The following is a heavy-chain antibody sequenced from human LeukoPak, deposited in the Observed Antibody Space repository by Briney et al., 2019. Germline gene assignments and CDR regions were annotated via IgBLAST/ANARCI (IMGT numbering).Heavy chain of an antibody. CDR2: ISSSSSHI. J-gene: IGHJ6*03. CDR1: RLTLSGYS. D-gene: IGHD3-10*01. CDR3: ARGPSGSALYYYYYYMDV. Sequence: GGSLSLSCAASRLTLSGYSMHWVRQAPGKGLEWVSSISSSSSHIYYEDSVKGRFTISRDNAKNSLYLQMNSLRAEDTAVYYCARGPSGSALYYYYYYMDVWGKGTTVTVSS. V-gene: IGHV3-21*01.